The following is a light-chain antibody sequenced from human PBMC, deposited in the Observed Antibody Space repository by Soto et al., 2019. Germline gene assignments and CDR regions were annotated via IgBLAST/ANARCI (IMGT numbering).Light chain of an antibody. Sequence: DIQMTQSPSSLSASVGDRVTITCQASQDISNYLNWYQQKPGKAPKLLIYAASSFQSGVPSRFSGSGSGTHFTLTISSLQSEDCAVYYCQQYDDWPPMYTVGQGTKVDIK. CDR2: AAS. CDR1: QDISNY. CDR3: QQYDDWPPMYT. J-gene: IGKJ2*01. V-gene: IGKV1-33*01.